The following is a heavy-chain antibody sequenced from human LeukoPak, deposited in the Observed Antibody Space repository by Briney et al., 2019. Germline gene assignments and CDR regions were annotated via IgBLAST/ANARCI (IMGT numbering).Heavy chain of an antibody. CDR3: AKRNTMVRGGPCFDY. V-gene: IGHV3-23*01. CDR1: GFTFSNYA. D-gene: IGHD3-10*01. Sequence: GGSLRLSCEASGFTFSNYAMNWVRQAPGKGLEWVSIIFGLDKNTTYYADSVKGRFTVSRDNSESTLYLQMTSLRPEDTAIYYCAKRNTMVRGGPCFDYWGQGVLVTVSS. CDR2: IFGLDKNTT. J-gene: IGHJ4*02.